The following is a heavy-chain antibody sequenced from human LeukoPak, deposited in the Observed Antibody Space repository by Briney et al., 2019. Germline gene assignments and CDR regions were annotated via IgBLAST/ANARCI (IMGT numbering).Heavy chain of an antibody. Sequence: SETLSLTCTVSGGSISSYYWSWLRQPPGKGLEWIGYIYYSGSTNYNPSLKSRVTISVDTSKNQFSLKLSSVTAADTAVYYCARRGSSWTWDYWGQGTLVTVSS. D-gene: IGHD6-13*01. CDR3: ARRGSSWTWDY. CDR1: GGSISSYY. V-gene: IGHV4-59*08. J-gene: IGHJ4*02. CDR2: IYYSGST.